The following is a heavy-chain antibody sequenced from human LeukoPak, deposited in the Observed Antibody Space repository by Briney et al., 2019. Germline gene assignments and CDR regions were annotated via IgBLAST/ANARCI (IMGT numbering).Heavy chain of an antibody. Sequence: SGPTLVNPTQTLTLTCTFSGFSLSTSGMCVSWIRQPPGKALEWLSLIDWDDDKYYSTSLKTRLTISKDTSKNQVVLTMTNMDPVDTATYYCARITYYGSGSYSKGLDYWGQGTLVTVSS. CDR3: ARITYYGSGSYSKGLDY. CDR1: GFSLSTSGMC. V-gene: IGHV2-70*01. J-gene: IGHJ4*02. CDR2: IDWDDDK. D-gene: IGHD3-10*01.